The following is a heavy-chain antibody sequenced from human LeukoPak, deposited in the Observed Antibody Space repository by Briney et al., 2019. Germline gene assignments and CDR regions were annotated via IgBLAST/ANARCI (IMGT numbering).Heavy chain of an antibody. V-gene: IGHV3-74*01. J-gene: IGHJ4*02. CDR1: GFTFSSYW. Sequence: GSLRLSCAASGFTFSSYWMYWVRQAPGKGPVWVARINYADSVKGRFTISRDNAKNTLYLQMNSLGAEDTAVYYCARRINYYDSSGNYYVRYFDSWGQGTLVAVSS. D-gene: IGHD3-22*01. CDR2: IN. CDR3: ARRINYYDSSGNYYVRYFDS.